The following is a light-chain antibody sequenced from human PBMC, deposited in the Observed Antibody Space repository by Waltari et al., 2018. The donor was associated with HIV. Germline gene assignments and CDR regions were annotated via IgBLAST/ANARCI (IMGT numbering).Light chain of an antibody. V-gene: IGLV2-23*02. J-gene: IGLJ2*01. Sequence: QSALTQPASVSGSFGQSITIPCTGSSSDVGGYNLVSWYQHHPGKAPKLILYEVFKRPSGVSNRFSGSKSGNTASLTVSGLQAEDEGHYYCCSYAGSRIPFGGGTKLTVL. CDR2: EVF. CDR3: CSYAGSRIP. CDR1: SSDVGGYNL.